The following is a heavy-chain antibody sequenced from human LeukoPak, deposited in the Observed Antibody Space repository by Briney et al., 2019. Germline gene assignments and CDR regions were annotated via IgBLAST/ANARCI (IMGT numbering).Heavy chain of an antibody. Sequence: SETLSLTCAVYGVSFSGYYWSWIRQPPGKGLEWIGEINHSGSTNYNPSLKSRVTISVDTSKNQFSLKLSSVTAADTAVYYCARARGAYGDYQNNWFDPWGQGTLVTVSS. D-gene: IGHD4-17*01. CDR1: GVSFSGYY. CDR3: ARARGAYGDYQNNWFDP. J-gene: IGHJ5*02. CDR2: INHSGST. V-gene: IGHV4-34*01.